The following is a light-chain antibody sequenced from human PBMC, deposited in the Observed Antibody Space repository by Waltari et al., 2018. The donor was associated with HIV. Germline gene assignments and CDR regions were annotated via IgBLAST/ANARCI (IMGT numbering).Light chain of an antibody. CDR3: SSYTSTSTGV. J-gene: IGLJ1*01. CDR2: EVS. CDR1: SSDVGGYNY. Sequence: QSALTQPASVSGSPGQSITISCTGTSSDVGGYNYVSWYQQHPGKAPNFMIYEVSNRPSGVSKRFSGSKSGNTASLTISGLQAEDEADYYCSSYTSTSTGVFGTRTKVTVL. V-gene: IGLV2-14*01.